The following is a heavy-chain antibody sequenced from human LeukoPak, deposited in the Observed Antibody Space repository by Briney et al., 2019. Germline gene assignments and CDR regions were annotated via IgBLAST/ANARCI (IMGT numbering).Heavy chain of an antibody. V-gene: IGHV3-53*01. CDR2: IYSGGAT. J-gene: IGHJ4*02. Sequence: GGSLRLSCAASGLTVSNNYMSWVRQAPGKGLEWVSVIYSGGATYYADSVKGRFTISRDNSKNALYLQMNSLRVEDTAVYYCAKTGNPATGDHWGQGTLVTVSS. CDR1: GLTVSNNY. D-gene: IGHD1-1*01. CDR3: AKTGNPATGDH.